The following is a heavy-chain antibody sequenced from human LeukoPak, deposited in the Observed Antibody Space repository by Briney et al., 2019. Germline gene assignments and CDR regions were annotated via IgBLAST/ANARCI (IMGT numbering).Heavy chain of an antibody. CDR2: IHHSGST. D-gene: IGHD6-13*01. J-gene: IGHJ4*02. CDR3: ARDLVYSSWYVYAY. Sequence: PSETLSLTCSVSDYSISSGYYWGWIRQPPGKGLEWIGSIHHSGSTYYNPSLKSRVNISVDTSKNHFSLKLSSVTAADTAVYYCARDLVYSSWYVYAYWGQGTLVTVSS. V-gene: IGHV4-38-2*02. CDR1: DYSISSGYY.